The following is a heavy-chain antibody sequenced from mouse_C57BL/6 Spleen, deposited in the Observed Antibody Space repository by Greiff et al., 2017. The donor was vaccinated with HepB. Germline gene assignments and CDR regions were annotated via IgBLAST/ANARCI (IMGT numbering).Heavy chain of an antibody. V-gene: IGHV1-52*01. J-gene: IGHJ4*01. CDR1: GYTFTSYW. CDR2: IDPSDSET. Sequence: QVQLQQPGAELVRPGSSVKLSCKASGYTFTSYWMHWVKQRPIQGLEWIGNIDPSDSETHYNQKFKDKATLTVDKSSSTAYMQLSSLTSEDSAVYYCARDGNYVHYAMDYWGQGTSVTVSS. D-gene: IGHD2-1*01. CDR3: ARDGNYVHYAMDY.